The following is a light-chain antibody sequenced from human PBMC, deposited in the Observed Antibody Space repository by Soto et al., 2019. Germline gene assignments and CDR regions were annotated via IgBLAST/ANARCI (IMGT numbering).Light chain of an antibody. Sequence: IQVTQYPSSLSASIGDTVTITCRASQTIDRYLNWFQQKSGQAPKLLMNAASSLQSGIPSRFSGSGSETDFTLTISSLQHEDFATYYCQQSYSTPLTFGQGTKVDTK. CDR1: QTIDRY. V-gene: IGKV1-39*01. J-gene: IGKJ1*01. CDR3: QQSYSTPLT. CDR2: AAS.